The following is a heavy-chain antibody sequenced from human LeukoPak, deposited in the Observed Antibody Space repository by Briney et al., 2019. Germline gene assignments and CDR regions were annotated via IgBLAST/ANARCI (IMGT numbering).Heavy chain of an antibody. V-gene: IGHV4-34*01. CDR3: ARSAYCGGDCYRYYYYYGMDV. Sequence: PSETLSLTCAVYGGSFSGYYWSWIRQPPGKGLEWIGEINHSGSTNYNPSLKSRVTISVDTSKNQFSLKLSSVTAADTAVYYCARSAYCGGDCYRYYYYYGMDVWGQGTTVTVSS. D-gene: IGHD2-21*02. CDR2: INHSGST. CDR1: GGSFSGYY. J-gene: IGHJ6*02.